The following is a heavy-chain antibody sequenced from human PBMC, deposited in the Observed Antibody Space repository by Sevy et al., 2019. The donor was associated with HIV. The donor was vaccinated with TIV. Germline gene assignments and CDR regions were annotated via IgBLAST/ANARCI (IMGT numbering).Heavy chain of an antibody. V-gene: IGHV1-69*13. D-gene: IGHD3-16*01. CDR1: GGTFSSYA. CDR3: ARDLGRQPGYYYGMDV. Sequence: ASVKVSCKASGGTFSSYAISWVRQAPGQGLEWMGGIIPIFGTANYAQKFQGRVTITADESTSTAYMELSSLRSEDTAVYYCARDLGRQPGYYYGMDVWGQGTTVTVSS. CDR2: IIPIFGTA. J-gene: IGHJ6*02.